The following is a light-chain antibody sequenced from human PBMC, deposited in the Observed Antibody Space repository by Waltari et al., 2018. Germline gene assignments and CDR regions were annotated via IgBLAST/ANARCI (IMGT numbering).Light chain of an antibody. Sequence: QAVVTQEPALPVSPAGKVTLTCGSGTGALSSWHQPKWFQHKPGQVPRTLIYDTSNKHSWPPARFSGSLLGGKAALTLSGAQPEDEAEYYCLLWYSGARWVFGGGTKLSVL. J-gene: IGLJ3*02. CDR3: LLWYSGARWV. CDR1: TGALSSWHQ. CDR2: DTS. V-gene: IGLV7-46*01.